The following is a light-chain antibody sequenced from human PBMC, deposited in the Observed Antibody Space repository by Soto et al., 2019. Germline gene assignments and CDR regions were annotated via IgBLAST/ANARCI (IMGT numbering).Light chain of an antibody. Sequence: QSVLTQPASVSGSPGQSITISCTGTSSNVGSYKLVSWYQQHPGKAPKLMIFEVNKRPSGVSNRFSGSKSGKTASLTISGLKVEDEADYYCCSSGGSPTYVFGTGAKVTLL. CDR3: CSSGGSPTYV. CDR2: EVN. CDR1: SSNVGSYKL. J-gene: IGLJ1*01. V-gene: IGLV2-23*02.